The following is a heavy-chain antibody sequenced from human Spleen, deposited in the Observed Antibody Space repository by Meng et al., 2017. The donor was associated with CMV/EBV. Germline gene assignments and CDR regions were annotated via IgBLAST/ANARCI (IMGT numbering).Heavy chain of an antibody. V-gene: IGHV1-69*05. CDR3: ARGIVVVPAAIRGGYYYYGMDV. CDR2: IIPIFGTA. D-gene: IGHD2-2*02. J-gene: IGHJ6*02. CDR1: GGTFSSYA. Sequence: SVKVSCKASGGTFSSYAISWVRQAPGQGLEWMGGIIPIFGTANYAQKFQGRVTITTDESTSTAYMELSSLRSEDTAVYYCARGIVVVPAAIRGGYYYYGMDVWGQGTTVTVSS.